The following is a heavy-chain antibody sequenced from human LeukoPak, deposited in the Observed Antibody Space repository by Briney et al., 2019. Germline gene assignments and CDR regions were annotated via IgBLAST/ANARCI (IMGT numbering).Heavy chain of an antibody. V-gene: IGHV3-7*01. CDR3: ARQGRRQQLRWRTNWFDP. Sequence: GGSLRLSCAASGFTFSSYWMSLVRQAPGKGLEWVANIKQDGSEKYYVDSVKGRFTISRDNAKNSLYLQMNSLRAEDTAVYYCARQGRRQQLRWRTNWFDPWGQGTLVTVSS. D-gene: IGHD4-23*01. CDR2: IKQDGSEK. J-gene: IGHJ5*02. CDR1: GFTFSSYW.